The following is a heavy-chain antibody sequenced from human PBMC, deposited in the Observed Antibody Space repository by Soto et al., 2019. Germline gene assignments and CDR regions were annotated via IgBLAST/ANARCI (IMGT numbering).Heavy chain of an antibody. V-gene: IGHV3-7*01. CDR2: IMPDGNKK. D-gene: IGHD6-19*01. Sequence: EVQLVESGGGLVQPGESLRLSCAPSAFDFGGSWMSWVRQAPGKGLEWVANIMPDGNKKYYVDSVKCRFTISRDNTKNSLVLQMNSLRAEDTAVYYCARGGRWLDFHPGGQGTLVTVSS. J-gene: IGHJ5*02. CDR3: ARGGRWLDFHP. CDR1: AFDFGGSW.